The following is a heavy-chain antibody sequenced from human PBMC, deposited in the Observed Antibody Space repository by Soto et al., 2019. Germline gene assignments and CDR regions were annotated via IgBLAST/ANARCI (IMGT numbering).Heavy chain of an antibody. J-gene: IGHJ4*02. V-gene: IGHV5-10-1*01. D-gene: IGHD6-19*01. CDR2: IDPSDSYI. Sequence: GESLKISCKTSGYTFSGHWISWVRQVPGKGLQWMGNIDPSDSYINYNPAFRGHVTFSVDKSNSTAYLHWRSLGPSGTAIDYCARHGVAIWLGYWVQGTLVTVSS. CDR1: GYTFSGHW. CDR3: ARHGVAIWLGY.